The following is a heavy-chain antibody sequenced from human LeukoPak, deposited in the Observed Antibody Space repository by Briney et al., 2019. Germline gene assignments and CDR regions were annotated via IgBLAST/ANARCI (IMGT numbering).Heavy chain of an antibody. CDR3: ARDALYYYGSGSYQL. V-gene: IGHV4-30-4*01. CDR2: IYYGGST. J-gene: IGHJ4*02. Sequence: SQTLSLTCTVSGGSISSGDYYWSWIRQPPGKGLEWIGYIYYGGSTYYNPSLKSRVTISVDTSKNQFSLKLSSVTAADTAVYYCARDALYYYGSGSYQLWGQGTLVTVSS. D-gene: IGHD3-10*01. CDR1: GGSISSGDYY.